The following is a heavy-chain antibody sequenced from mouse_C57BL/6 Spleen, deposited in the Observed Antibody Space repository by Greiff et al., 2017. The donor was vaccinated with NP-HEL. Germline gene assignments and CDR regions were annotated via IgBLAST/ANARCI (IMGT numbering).Heavy chain of an antibody. CDR3: ARDAPNYDSSYSRYFDV. V-gene: IGHV7-1*01. J-gene: IGHJ1*03. Sequence: EVKLVESGGGLVQSGRSLRLSCATSGFTFSDFYMEWVRQAPGKGLEWIAASRNKANDYTTEYSASVKGRFIVSRDTSQSILYLQMNALRAEDTAIYYGARDAPNYDSSYSRYFDVWGTGTTVTVSS. D-gene: IGHD1-1*01. CDR1: GFTFSDFY. CDR2: SRNKANDYTT.